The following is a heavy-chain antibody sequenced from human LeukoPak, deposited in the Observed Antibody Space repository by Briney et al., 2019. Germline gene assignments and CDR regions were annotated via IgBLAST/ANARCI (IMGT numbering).Heavy chain of an antibody. D-gene: IGHD6-19*01. J-gene: IGHJ3*02. Sequence: ASVKVSCKPSVYTFTTYAMNWVRQAPGQGLEWMGWVTPTFGTANYAQKFQGRVTITADKSTSTAYMELSSLRSEDTAVYYCARVGYSSGWPLVFDIWGQGTMVSVSS. CDR2: VTPTFGTA. V-gene: IGHV1-69*06. CDR1: VYTFTTYA. CDR3: ARVGYSSGWPLVFDI.